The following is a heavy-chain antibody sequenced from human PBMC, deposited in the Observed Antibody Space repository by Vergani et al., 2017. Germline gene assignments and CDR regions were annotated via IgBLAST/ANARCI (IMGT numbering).Heavy chain of an antibody. CDR1: GYSISSGYY. J-gene: IGHJ4*02. V-gene: IGHV4-38-2*01. CDR3: ARGRGYCSGGSCYGDY. CDR2: INDSGSS. D-gene: IGHD2-15*01. Sequence: QVQLQESGPGLVKPSETLSLTCAVSGYSISSGYYWGWIRQPPGKGLEWIGNINDSGSSHYNPSLKSRVTISVDPTKNQFSLKLTSVTASDTAVYYCARGRGYCSGGSCYGDYWGQGTLVTVSS.